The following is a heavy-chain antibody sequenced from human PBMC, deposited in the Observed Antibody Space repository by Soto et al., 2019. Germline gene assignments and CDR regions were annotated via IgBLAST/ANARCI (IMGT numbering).Heavy chain of an antibody. Sequence: GASVKVSCKASGYTFTSYDINWVRQATGQGLEWMGWMNPNSGNTGYAQKFQGRVTMTRNTSISTAYMELSSLRSEDTAVYYCARCLSDIVATSGPYAFDIWGQGTMVTVSS. CDR1: GYTFTSYD. CDR3: ARCLSDIVATSGPYAFDI. D-gene: IGHD5-12*01. J-gene: IGHJ3*02. V-gene: IGHV1-8*01. CDR2: MNPNSGNT.